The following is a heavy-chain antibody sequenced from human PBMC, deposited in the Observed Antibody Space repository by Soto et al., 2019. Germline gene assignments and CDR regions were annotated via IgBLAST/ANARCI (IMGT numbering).Heavy chain of an antibody. V-gene: IGHV6-1*01. CDR3: ARTGDYLVEY. J-gene: IGHJ4*02. Sequence: SQTLSLTCAISGDSVSSKSAALHWISQSPSRGLEWLGRIYYRSKWSSNYAVSVKSRITINPDTSKNQFSLQLRSVTPDDTAMYYCARTGDYLVEYWGQGTMVTVSS. CDR1: GDSVSSKSAA. CDR2: IYYRSKWSS. D-gene: IGHD3-10*01.